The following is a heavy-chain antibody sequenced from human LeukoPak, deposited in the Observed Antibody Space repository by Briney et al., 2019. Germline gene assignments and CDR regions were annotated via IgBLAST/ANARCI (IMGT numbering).Heavy chain of an antibody. D-gene: IGHD3-10*01. Sequence: GGSLRLSCTASGFTFNNYAMSWVRQAPGKGLEWVSASSASGDSPYYADSVKGRFTISRATSKTTLDLQMNSLRVEDTAVYYCAKGVYGSGSYREYFEQWGQGTLVTVSS. CDR1: GFTFNNYA. CDR2: SSASGDSP. CDR3: AKGVYGSGSYREYFEQ. V-gene: IGHV3-23*01. J-gene: IGHJ1*01.